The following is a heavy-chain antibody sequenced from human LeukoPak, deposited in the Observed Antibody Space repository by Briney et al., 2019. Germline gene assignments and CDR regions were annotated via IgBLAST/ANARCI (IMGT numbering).Heavy chain of an antibody. D-gene: IGHD6-13*01. CDR2: IYYSGST. J-gene: IGHJ4*02. CDR3: ARAGRHSSSWYAINY. CDR1: GGSISSYY. Sequence: SSETLSLTCTVSGGSISSYYWSWIRQPPGKGLEWIGYIYYSGSTNYNPSLKSRVTISVDTSKNQFSLKLSSVTAADTAVYYCARAGRHSSSWYAINYWGQGTLVTVSS. V-gene: IGHV4-59*01.